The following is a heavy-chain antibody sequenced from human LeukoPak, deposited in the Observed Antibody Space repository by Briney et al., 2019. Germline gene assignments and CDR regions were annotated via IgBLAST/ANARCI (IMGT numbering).Heavy chain of an antibody. CDR1: GHRFSNCW. CDR3: ARPLRGDYDSSGYLFDS. CDR2: IYVGDSDT. V-gene: IGHV5-51*01. J-gene: IGHJ4*02. D-gene: IGHD3-22*01. Sequence: GESLQISCKGSGHRFSNCWIAWVRQMPGKGLEWMGIIYVGDSDTRYSPSFQGQVAISADKSISTAYLQWSSLKASDSAMYYCARPLRGDYDSSGYLFDSWGQGTLVTVSS.